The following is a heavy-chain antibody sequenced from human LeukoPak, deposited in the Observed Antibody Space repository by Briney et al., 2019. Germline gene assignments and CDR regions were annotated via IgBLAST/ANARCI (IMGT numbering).Heavy chain of an antibody. CDR3: ARGGYSRHYYYGMDV. Sequence: ASETLSLTCTVSGGSISSGGYYWSWIRQHPGEGLEWIGYIYYSGSTYYNPSLKSRVTISVDTSKNQFSLKLSSVTAADTAVYYCARGGYSRHYYYGMDVWGQGTTVTVSS. D-gene: IGHD6-13*01. V-gene: IGHV4-31*03. CDR2: IYYSGST. J-gene: IGHJ6*02. CDR1: GGSISSGGYY.